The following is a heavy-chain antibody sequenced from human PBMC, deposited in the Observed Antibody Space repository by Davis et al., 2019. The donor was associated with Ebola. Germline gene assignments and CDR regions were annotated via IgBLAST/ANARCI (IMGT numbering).Heavy chain of an antibody. J-gene: IGHJ4*02. CDR1: GFTFSSYS. CDR2: ISPSATYI. D-gene: IGHD4-11*01. V-gene: IGHV3-21*01. CDR3: ARDRTTLGY. Sequence: PGGSLRLSCAASGFTFSSYSLNWVRQAPGKGLEWVSSISPSATYIYYADSVKGRFTISRDNAETSLYLQMNSLRAEDTAVYYCARDRTTLGYWGQGTLVTVSS.